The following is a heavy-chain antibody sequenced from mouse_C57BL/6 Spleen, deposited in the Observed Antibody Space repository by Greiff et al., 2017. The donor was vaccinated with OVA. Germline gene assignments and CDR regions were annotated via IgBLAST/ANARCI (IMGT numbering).Heavy chain of an antibody. CDR3: TSYYYGSSYLYAMDY. V-gene: IGHV5-9-1*02. CDR1: GFTFSSYA. D-gene: IGHD1-1*01. Sequence: EVKLVDSGEGLVKPGGSLKLSCAASGFTFSSYAMSWVRQTPEKRLEWVAYISSGGDYIYYADTVKGRFTISRDNARNTLYLQMSSLKSEDTAMYYCTSYYYGSSYLYAMDYWGQGTSVTVSS. J-gene: IGHJ4*01. CDR2: ISSGGDYI.